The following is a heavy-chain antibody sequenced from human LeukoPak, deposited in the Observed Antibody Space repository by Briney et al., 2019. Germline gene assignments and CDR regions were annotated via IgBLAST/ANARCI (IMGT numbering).Heavy chain of an antibody. J-gene: IGHJ6*02. D-gene: IGHD6-13*01. CDR3: ARDPMTAAGSKDGMDV. CDR2: ILSDGSKE. CDR1: GFTFSSYG. V-gene: IGHV3-33*01. Sequence: GGSLRLSCAASGFTFSSYGMHWVRQAPGKGLEWVAVILSDGSKEFYTDSVKGRFTISRDNSKNTLYLQMNSLRAEDTAVYYCARDPMTAAGSKDGMDVWGQGTTVTVSS.